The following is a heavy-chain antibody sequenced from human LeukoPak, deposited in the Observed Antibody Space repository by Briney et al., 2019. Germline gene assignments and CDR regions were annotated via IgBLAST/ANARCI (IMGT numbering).Heavy chain of an antibody. V-gene: IGHV3-23*01. Sequence: GGSLRLSCATSGFTFSSYAMSWVRQAPGKGLEWVSTISGTSDSTYYADSVKGRFTISGDNSKNTLYLQMNSLRAEDTAVYYCARRAGAYSHPYDYWGQGTLVTVSS. J-gene: IGHJ4*02. CDR3: ARRAGAYSHPYDY. CDR2: ISGTSDST. D-gene: IGHD4/OR15-4a*01. CDR1: GFTFSSYA.